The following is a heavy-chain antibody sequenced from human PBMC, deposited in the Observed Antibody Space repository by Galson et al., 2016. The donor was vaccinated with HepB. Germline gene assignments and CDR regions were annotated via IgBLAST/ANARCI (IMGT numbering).Heavy chain of an antibody. V-gene: IGHV1-3*01. J-gene: IGHJ5*02. D-gene: IGHD3-10*01. CDR3: ASGRGSSWFDP. CDR1: GYTFTNYA. CDR2: INPGNGDT. Sequence: SVKVSCKASGYTFTNYAMHWVRQAPGQRLEWMGWINPGNGDTKYSQKFQGRVTISRDTSASTAYMELSSLRSEDTAVYYCASGRGSSWFDPWGQGTLVTVSS.